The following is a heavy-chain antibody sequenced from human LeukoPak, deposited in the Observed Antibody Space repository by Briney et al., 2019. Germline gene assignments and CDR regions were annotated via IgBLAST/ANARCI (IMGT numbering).Heavy chain of an antibody. CDR1: GFTFSTYA. Sequence: GGSLRLSCAASGFTFSTYAIHWVRQAPGKGLEWVAVISFDGVNTFYADSVKGRFTISRDNSNNTVYLQMNNLRPEDTAVFYCARGQGYESYYYMDVWGKGTTVTVSS. CDR3: ARGQGYESYYYMDV. CDR2: ISFDGVNT. D-gene: IGHD2-2*01. J-gene: IGHJ6*03. V-gene: IGHV3-30*04.